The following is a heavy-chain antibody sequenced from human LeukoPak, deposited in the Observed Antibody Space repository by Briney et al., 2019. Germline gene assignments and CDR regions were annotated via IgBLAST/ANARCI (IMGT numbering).Heavy chain of an antibody. Sequence: SETLSLTCTVSGGSISSYYWSWIRQPPGKGLEWIGYIYYSGSTNYNPSLKSRVTISVDTSKNQFSLKLSSVTAADTAVYYCARVGRYGYNLEYFDYWGRGTLVTVSS. V-gene: IGHV4-59*01. CDR2: IYYSGST. CDR1: GGSISSYY. CDR3: ARVGRYGYNLEYFDY. D-gene: IGHD5-24*01. J-gene: IGHJ4*02.